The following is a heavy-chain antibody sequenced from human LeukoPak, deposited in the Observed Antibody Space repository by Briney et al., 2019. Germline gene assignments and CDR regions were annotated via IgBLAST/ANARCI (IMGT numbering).Heavy chain of an antibody. J-gene: IGHJ4*02. V-gene: IGHV3-48*01. CDR1: GFTFSSYS. CDR3: ARDGDWAFDY. D-gene: IGHD2-21*02. CDR2: ISLTTTTV. Sequence: TGGSLRLSCAASGFTFSSYSMNWVRQAPGKGLEWVAHISLTTTTVSYADSVKGRFTMSRDNAKKSLSLQMNSLRAEDTAVYYCARDGDWAFDYWGQGTLVIVSS.